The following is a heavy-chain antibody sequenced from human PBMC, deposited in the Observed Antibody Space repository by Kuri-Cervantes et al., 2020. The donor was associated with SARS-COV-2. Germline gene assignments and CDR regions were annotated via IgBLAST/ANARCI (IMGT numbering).Heavy chain of an antibody. CDR3: AREDYHYGMDV. CDR1: VFTFSSYA. Sequence: GASLKISCAASVFTFSSYAMHWVRQARGKGLEWVAVISYDGSNKYYADFVKGRFTISRDNSKNTLYLQMNRLRAEDTAVYYCAREDYHYGMDVWGQGTTVTVSS. J-gene: IGHJ6*02. V-gene: IGHV3-30*04. CDR2: ISYDGSNK.